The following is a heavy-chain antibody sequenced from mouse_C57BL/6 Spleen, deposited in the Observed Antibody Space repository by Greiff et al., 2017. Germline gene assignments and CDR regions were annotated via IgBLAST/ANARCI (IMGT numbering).Heavy chain of an antibody. J-gene: IGHJ2*01. Sequence: VKLLQSEAELVKPGASVKLSCTASGFAFSSYWMYWVRQRPGKGLEWIGPIYPGDGDTNYNGKFKGKVTMTTDKSNSTAYMQLSSLTSEDSAVYFCARVVSGTGYFDYWGQGTTLTVSS. V-gene: IGHV1-80*01. CDR2: IYPGDGDT. CDR1: GFAFSSYW. D-gene: IGHD1-1*01. CDR3: ARVVSGTGYFDY.